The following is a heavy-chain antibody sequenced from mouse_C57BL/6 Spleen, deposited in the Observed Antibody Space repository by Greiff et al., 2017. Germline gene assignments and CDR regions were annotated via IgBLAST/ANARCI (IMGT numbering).Heavy chain of an antibody. V-gene: IGHV5-4*01. J-gene: IGHJ2*01. CDR2: ISDGGSYT. CDR3: ARELDYFDD. Sequence: EVMLVESGGGLVKPGGSLKLSCAASGFTFSSYAMSWVRQTPEKRLEWVATISDGGSYTYYPDNVKGRFTISRDNAKNNLYLQMSHLKSEDTAMYYCARELDYFDDWGQGTTRTVSS. CDR1: GFTFSSYA.